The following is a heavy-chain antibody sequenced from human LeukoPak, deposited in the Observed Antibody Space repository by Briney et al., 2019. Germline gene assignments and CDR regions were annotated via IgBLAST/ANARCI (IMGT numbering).Heavy chain of an antibody. CDR2: IKQDGSEK. D-gene: IGHD3-16*02. V-gene: IGHV3-7*01. CDR1: GFTFSSYW. Sequence: PGGSLRLSCAASGFTFSSYWMSWVRQAPGKGLEWVANIKQDGSEKYYVDSVKGGFTISRDNAKNSLYLQMNSLRAEDTAVYYCARNPDGRVSWFDPWGQGTLVTVSS. J-gene: IGHJ5*02. CDR3: ARNPDGRVSWFDP.